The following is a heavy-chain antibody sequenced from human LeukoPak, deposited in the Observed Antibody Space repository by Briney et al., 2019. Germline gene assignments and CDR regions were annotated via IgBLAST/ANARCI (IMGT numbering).Heavy chain of an antibody. CDR3: SVSYDSSGYYLDY. V-gene: IGHV3-21*01. D-gene: IGHD3-22*01. CDR1: GFTFSSYS. J-gene: IGHJ4*02. Sequence: GGSLRLSCAASGFTFSSYSMNWVRQAPGKGLEWVSSISSSSSYIYYANSVKGRFTISRDNAKNSLYLQMNSLRAEDTAVYYCSVSYDSSGYYLDYWGQGTLVTVSS. CDR2: ISSSSSYI.